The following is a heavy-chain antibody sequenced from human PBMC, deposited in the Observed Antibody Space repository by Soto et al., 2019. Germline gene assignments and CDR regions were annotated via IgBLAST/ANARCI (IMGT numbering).Heavy chain of an antibody. J-gene: IGHJ6*02. V-gene: IGHV4-59*01. CDR1: GGSISGYY. CDR2: IFYRGNT. Sequence: SETLALTCTVSGGSISGYYWSWIRQPPGKGLEWIGYIFYRGNTLYNPSLQSRVTISVDTSKNQFFLGLTSVTAADTAVYYCTRHAIIPKLQYGMDVWGQGASVTVSS. CDR3: TRHAIIPKLQYGMDV. D-gene: IGHD1-1*01.